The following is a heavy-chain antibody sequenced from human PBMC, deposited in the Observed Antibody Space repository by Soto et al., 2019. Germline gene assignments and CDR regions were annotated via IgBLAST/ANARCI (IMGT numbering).Heavy chain of an antibody. J-gene: IGHJ5*02. D-gene: IGHD4-4*01. CDR2: INPKSDDT. CDR1: GYPFSDNH. V-gene: IGHV1-2*02. Sequence: ASVKVSCKASGYPFSDNHIHWLRRAPGQGLEWMGRINPKSDDTNYAQKFQGRVTMTRDTSIDTAYLELTGLTSDDTATYYCARKHSLDYIRWGLDPWGQGTLVTASS. CDR3: ARKHSLDYIRWGLDP.